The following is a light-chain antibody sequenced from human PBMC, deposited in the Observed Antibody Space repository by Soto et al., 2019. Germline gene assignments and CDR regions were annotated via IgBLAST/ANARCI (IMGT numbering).Light chain of an antibody. J-gene: IGKJ5*01. CDR2: AAS. CDR3: QQSYSTPIT. Sequence: IQMTQSPSSLSSSLGDRVTITCRASQSISSYLNWYQQKPGKAPKLLIYAASSLQSGVPSRFSGSVSGTDGTLTISSLQTEDGSTYDGQQSYSTPITFGQGTRLEIK. CDR1: QSISSY. V-gene: IGKV1-39*01.